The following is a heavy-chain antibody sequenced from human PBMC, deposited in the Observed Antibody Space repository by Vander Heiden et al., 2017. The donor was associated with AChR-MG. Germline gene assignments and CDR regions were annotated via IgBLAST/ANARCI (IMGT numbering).Heavy chain of an antibody. V-gene: IGHV4-59*01. J-gene: IGHJ5*02. CDR2: TYYSGST. D-gene: IGHD3-9*01. CDR1: GGAISSYY. Sequence: QVQLQESGPGLVKPSETLSLTCTVSGGAISSYYWSWLRQPPGKGLEWIGYTYYSGSTNYHPSLKSRVTISVDTSKNQFSLKLSSVTAADTAVYYCARARFLTGYYSNWFDPWGQGTLLTVSS. CDR3: ARARFLTGYYSNWFDP.